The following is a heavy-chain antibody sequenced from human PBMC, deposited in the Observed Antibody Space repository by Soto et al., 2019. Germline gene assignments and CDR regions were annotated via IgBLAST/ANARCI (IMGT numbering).Heavy chain of an antibody. Sequence: EVQLVQSGAEVKKPGESLKISCKGSGYSFTTYWIGWLRQVPGKGLEWMGIIYPADSDTRYSPSFQGQVTMSADKSTTTAYLQWSSLKASDTAMYFCARGPRYGDPYWFEPWGQGTLVTVSS. J-gene: IGHJ5*02. V-gene: IGHV5-51*01. CDR1: GYSFTTYW. D-gene: IGHD4-17*01. CDR2: IYPADSDT. CDR3: ARGPRYGDPYWFEP.